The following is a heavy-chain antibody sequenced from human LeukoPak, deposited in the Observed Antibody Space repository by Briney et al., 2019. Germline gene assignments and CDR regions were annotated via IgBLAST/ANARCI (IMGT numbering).Heavy chain of an antibody. CDR3: AREGRVLWFGEPSYYFDY. J-gene: IGHJ4*02. V-gene: IGHV1-2*02. D-gene: IGHD3-10*01. Sequence: ASVKVSCKASGYTFTGYYMHWVRQAPGQGLEWMGWINPNSGGTNYAQKFQGRVTMTRDTSISTAYMELSRLRSDDTAVYYCAREGRVLWFGEPSYYFDYWGQGTLVTVSS. CDR1: GYTFTGYY. CDR2: INPNSGGT.